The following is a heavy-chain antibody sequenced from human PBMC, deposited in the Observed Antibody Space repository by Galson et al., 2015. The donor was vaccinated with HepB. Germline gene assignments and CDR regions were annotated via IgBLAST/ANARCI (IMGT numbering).Heavy chain of an antibody. CDR2: ITYDGDNE. CDR3: AKAIGPPFGVVMAYYYGMDV. J-gene: IGHJ6*02. D-gene: IGHD3-3*01. V-gene: IGHV3-30*18. Sequence: SLRLSCAVSGLIFSNYGMHWVRQAPGKGLEWVAAITYDGDNEYYANSVKGRFTISRDNSKNTLYLQMSSLRVEDTALYYCAKAIGPPFGVVMAYYYGMDVWGQGTTVTVSS. CDR1: GLIFSNYG.